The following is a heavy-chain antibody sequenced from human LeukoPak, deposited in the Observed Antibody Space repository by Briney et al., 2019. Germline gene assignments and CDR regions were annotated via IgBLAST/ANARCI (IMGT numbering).Heavy chain of an antibody. CDR1: GYTFTSYG. Sequence: GASVKVSCKASGYTFTSYGISWVRQAPGQGLEWMGCISAYNGNTNYAQKLQGRVTMTTDTSTSTAYMELRSLRSDDTAVYYCARDAISVVVVAATPDYWGQGTLVTVSS. D-gene: IGHD2-15*01. J-gene: IGHJ4*02. CDR3: ARDAISVVVVAATPDY. CDR2: ISAYNGNT. V-gene: IGHV1-18*01.